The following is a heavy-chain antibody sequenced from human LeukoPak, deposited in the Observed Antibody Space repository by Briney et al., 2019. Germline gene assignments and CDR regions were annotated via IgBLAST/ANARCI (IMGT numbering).Heavy chain of an antibody. CDR1: GGSLSSSDW. D-gene: IGHD3-22*01. CDR2: ISHSGST. V-gene: IGHV4-4*02. Sequence: PSETLSLTCAVSGGSLSSSDWWSWVRQPPGKGLEWIGEISHSGSTNYNPSLKSRVTISVDTSKNQFSLKLSSVTAADTAVYYCARGPIPMYYYDSSGYYFLYWGQGTLVTVSS. J-gene: IGHJ1*01. CDR3: ARGPIPMYYYDSSGYYFLY.